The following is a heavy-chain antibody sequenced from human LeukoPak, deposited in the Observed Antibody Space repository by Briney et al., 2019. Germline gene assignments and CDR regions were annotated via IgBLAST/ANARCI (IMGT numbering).Heavy chain of an antibody. Sequence: GGSLRLSCAASGFTFDDYAMHWVRQAPGKGLEWVSGISWNSRSIGYADSVKGRFTISRDNAKNSLYLQMNSLRAEDMALYYCARDGWFGDYNWFDPWGQGTLVTVSS. CDR1: GFTFDDYA. CDR3: ARDGWFGDYNWFDP. CDR2: ISWNSRSI. J-gene: IGHJ5*02. D-gene: IGHD3-10*01. V-gene: IGHV3-9*03.